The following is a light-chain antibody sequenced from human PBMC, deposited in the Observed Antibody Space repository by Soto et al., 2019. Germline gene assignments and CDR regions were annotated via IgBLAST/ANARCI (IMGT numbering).Light chain of an antibody. Sequence: EIVLTQSPATLSLSPGERATLSCRASQSVRSYLAWYRQRPGQPPRLLIYDASNRATGTPARFSGSGSGTDFTLTISSLEAEDFALYYCQQRSKWPVTFGGGTKVDIK. CDR3: QQRSKWPVT. CDR2: DAS. CDR1: QSVRSY. J-gene: IGKJ4*01. V-gene: IGKV3-11*01.